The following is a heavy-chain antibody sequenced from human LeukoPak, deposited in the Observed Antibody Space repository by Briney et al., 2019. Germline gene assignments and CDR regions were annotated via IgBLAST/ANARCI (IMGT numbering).Heavy chain of an antibody. CDR1: GFTFSSYA. J-gene: IGHJ6*02. CDR2: IGGSGGGT. V-gene: IGHV3-23*01. Sequence: GSLRLSCAASGFTFSSYAMSWVRQAPGKGLEWVSSIGGSGGGTYYADSVKGRFTISRDNSMDTLYVQMNSLRAEDTAVYFCAGAQGAYYYGMGVWGPGTSVTVS. CDR3: AGAQGAYYYGMGV. D-gene: IGHD4/OR15-4a*01.